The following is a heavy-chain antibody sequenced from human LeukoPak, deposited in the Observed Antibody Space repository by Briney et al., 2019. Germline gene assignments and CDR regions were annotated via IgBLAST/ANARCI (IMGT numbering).Heavy chain of an antibody. CDR2: IGSEAYGGTT. CDR1: GFTFGDYA. J-gene: IGHJ4*02. V-gene: IGHV3-49*03. Sequence: GGSLRLSCTASGFTFGDYAMSWFRQAPGKGLEWVGLIGSEAYGGTTEYAASVKGRFTISRDDSKSIAYLQMNSLKTEDTGVYYCTRATSYYDFWSGNYPDYWGQGTLVTVSS. D-gene: IGHD3-3*01. CDR3: TRATSYYDFWSGNYPDY.